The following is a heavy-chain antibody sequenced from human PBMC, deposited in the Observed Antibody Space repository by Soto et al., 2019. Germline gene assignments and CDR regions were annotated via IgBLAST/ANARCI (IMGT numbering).Heavy chain of an antibody. CDR1: GFTFSSYG. J-gene: IGHJ6*02. CDR2: IWYDGSNK. V-gene: IGHV3-33*01. CDR3: ARRLGRDGSGKPANYYYYVMDV. D-gene: IGHD3-10*01. Sequence: GGSLRLSCAASGFTFSSYGMHWVRQAPGKGLEWVAVIWYDGSNKYYADSVKGRFTISRDNSKNTLYLQMNSLRAEDTAVYYCARRLGRDGSGKPANYYYYVMDVWGQGTTVTVS.